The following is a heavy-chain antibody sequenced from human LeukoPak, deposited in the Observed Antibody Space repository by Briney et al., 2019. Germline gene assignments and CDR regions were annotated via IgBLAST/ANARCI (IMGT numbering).Heavy chain of an antibody. Sequence: GGSLRLSCAASGFTFNNYGMNWVRQAPGKGLEWVSSISSSGTYIYYADSVKGRFTISRDNAKNSLYLQMNSLRAEDTAVYYCARDRCSGGICYSFDQWGQGTLVTVSS. CDR3: ARDRCSGGICYSFDQ. V-gene: IGHV3-21*01. J-gene: IGHJ4*02. CDR1: GFTFNNYG. CDR2: ISSSGTYI. D-gene: IGHD2-15*01.